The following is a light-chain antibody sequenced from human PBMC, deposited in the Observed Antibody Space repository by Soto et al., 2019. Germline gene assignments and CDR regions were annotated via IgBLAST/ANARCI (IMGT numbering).Light chain of an antibody. Sequence: QSVLTQPASVCGSPGESITISCTGTSSDVGSDNLVSWYQQHPGKAPKFVIYEVSQRPAGVSYRFSGSKSGNTAYLTISGLQAEDEADYYCCSYAGSITYVFGTGTKVTVL. CDR3: CSYAGSITYV. J-gene: IGLJ1*01. CDR1: SSDVGSDNL. V-gene: IGLV2-23*02. CDR2: EVS.